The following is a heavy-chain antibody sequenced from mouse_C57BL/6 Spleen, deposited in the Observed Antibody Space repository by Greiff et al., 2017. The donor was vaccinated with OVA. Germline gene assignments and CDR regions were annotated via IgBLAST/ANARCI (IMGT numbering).Heavy chain of an antibody. CDR2: ISDGGSYT. CDR3: ARDGDGGNYGDYAMDY. D-gene: IGHD1-1*02. J-gene: IGHJ4*01. V-gene: IGHV5-4*01. Sequence: EVKLVESGGGLVKPGGSLKLSCAASGFTFSSYAMSWVRQTPEKRLEWVATISDGGSYTYYPDNVKGRVTFSRDNAKNNLYLQMSQLKSEDTAMYYGARDGDGGNYGDYAMDYWGQGTSVTVSS. CDR1: GFTFSSYA.